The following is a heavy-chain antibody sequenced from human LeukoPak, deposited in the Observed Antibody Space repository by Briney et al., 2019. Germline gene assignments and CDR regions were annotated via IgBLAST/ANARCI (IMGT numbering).Heavy chain of an antibody. CDR3: ARGGYYYFDL. D-gene: IGHD3-22*01. CDR1: GFTFSSYS. Sequence: PGGSLRLSCAASGFTFSSYSMNWVRQAPGKGLVWVSRMNSDGGVTNYADFVEGRFTISRDNAKNTLYLQMSSLRPEDTAVYYCARGGYYYFDLWGQGTLATVSS. V-gene: IGHV3-74*01. CDR2: MNSDGGVT. J-gene: IGHJ4*02.